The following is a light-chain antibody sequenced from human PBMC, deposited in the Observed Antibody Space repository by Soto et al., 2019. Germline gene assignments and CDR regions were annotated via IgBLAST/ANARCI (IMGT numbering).Light chain of an antibody. CDR2: QTS. J-gene: IGKJ2*01. Sequence: DIQMTQSPSTLSASVGDRVTITCRASQSIRSWLAWYQQKSGEAPNLLIYQTSILESGVPSRFSGSGSGTNFTLTISGLQPDDFATYYCQQYESYSRTFGQGTKLEIK. V-gene: IGKV1-5*03. CDR3: QQYESYSRT. CDR1: QSIRSW.